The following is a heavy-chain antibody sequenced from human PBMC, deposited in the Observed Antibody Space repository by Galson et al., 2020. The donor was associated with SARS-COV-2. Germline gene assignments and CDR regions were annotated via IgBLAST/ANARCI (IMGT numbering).Heavy chain of an antibody. V-gene: IGHV4-34*01. CDR3: ARGRVGATNYFDY. Sequence: SQTLSLTCAVYAGSFSGYYWSWIRQPPGKGLEWIGEINHAGSTNYNPSLKSRVTISVDTSKHQFSLKLRSVTAADTAVFHCARGRVGATNYFDYWGQGILVTVSS. D-gene: IGHD1-26*01. CDR1: AGSFSGYY. CDR2: INHAGST. J-gene: IGHJ4*02.